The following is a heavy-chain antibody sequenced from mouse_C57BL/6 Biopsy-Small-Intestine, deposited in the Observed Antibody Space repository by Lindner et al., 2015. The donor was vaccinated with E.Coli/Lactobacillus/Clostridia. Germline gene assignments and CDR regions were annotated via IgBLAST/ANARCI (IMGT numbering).Heavy chain of an antibody. J-gene: IGHJ1*01. Sequence: VQLQESGPELVKPGASVKISCKASGYTFTDYYINGVKQRPGQGLEWIGWIYPGSGNTKYNEKWEGKATLTVDASSNTVYMQFSSLTSEDSGVYFCARGNLWYFDVWGAGTTVTVSS. CDR3: ARGNLWYFDV. CDR1: GYTFTDYY. CDR2: IYPGSGNT. V-gene: IGHV1-84*01.